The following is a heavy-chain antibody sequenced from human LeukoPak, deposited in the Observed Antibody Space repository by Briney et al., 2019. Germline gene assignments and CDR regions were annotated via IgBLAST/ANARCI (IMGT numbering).Heavy chain of an antibody. D-gene: IGHD1-14*01. CDR1: GGSISTYY. CDR2: IHYSESA. V-gene: IGHV4-59*01. CDR3: ATYGAVPARNPFHY. Sequence: SETLSLTCSVSGGSISTYYWTWIRQPPGKGLEWIGYIHYSESANYNPSLKSRVTISVDTSKNQFSLQLTSVTAADTAMYYCATYGAVPARNPFHYWGQGTLVTVSS. J-gene: IGHJ4*02.